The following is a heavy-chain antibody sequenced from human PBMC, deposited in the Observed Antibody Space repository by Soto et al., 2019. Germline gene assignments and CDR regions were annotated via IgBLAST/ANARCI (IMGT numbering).Heavy chain of an antibody. CDR3: ARDPTGGYFHYDY. CDR1: GFSLRDYG. V-gene: IGHV3-30*17. CDR2: VSDDGSEQ. D-gene: IGHD1-26*01. J-gene: IGHJ4*02. Sequence: GGSLRLSCAASGFSLRDYGMHWVRQAPGKGLGYVAAVSDDGSEQYYADSVRGRFTISRDNSKNTVYLQLDSLTTGDTAVYYCARDPTGGYFHYDYWGQGALVTVSS.